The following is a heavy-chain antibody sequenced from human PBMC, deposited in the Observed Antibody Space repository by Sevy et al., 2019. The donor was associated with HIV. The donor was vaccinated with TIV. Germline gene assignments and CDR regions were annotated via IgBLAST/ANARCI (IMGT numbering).Heavy chain of an antibody. V-gene: IGHV4-34*01. CDR3: ARGVRYYDFWSGYSYRNYYYYYYMDV. CDR1: GGSFSGYY. J-gene: IGHJ6*03. CDR2: INHSGST. D-gene: IGHD3-3*01. Sequence: SETLSLTCAVYGGSFSGYYWSWIRQPPGKGLEWIGEINHSGSTNYNPSLKSRVTISVDTSKNQFSLKLSSVTAADTAVYYCARGVRYYDFWSGYSYRNYYYYYYMDVWGKGTTVTVSS.